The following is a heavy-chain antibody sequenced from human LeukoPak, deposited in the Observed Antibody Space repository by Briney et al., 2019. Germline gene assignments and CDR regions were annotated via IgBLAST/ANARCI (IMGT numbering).Heavy chain of an antibody. CDR3: ARDPGSGSYLAYFDY. Sequence: ASVKVSCKASGYTFTSYYMHWVRQAPGQGLEWMGIINPSGGSTSYAQKSQGRVTMTRDTSTSTVYMELSSLRSEDTAVYYCARDPGSGSYLAYFDYWGQGTLVTVSS. V-gene: IGHV1-46*01. CDR2: INPSGGST. J-gene: IGHJ4*02. D-gene: IGHD3-10*01. CDR1: GYTFTSYY.